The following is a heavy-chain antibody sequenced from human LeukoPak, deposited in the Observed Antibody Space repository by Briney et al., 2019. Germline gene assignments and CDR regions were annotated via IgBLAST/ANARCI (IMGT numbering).Heavy chain of an antibody. D-gene: IGHD4-11*01. CDR2: INPSRGST. V-gene: IGHV1-46*01. Sequence: GASVKVSCKASGYTFTSYYMHWVRQAPGQGLEWMGLINPSRGSTSYAQKFQGRVTMTRDTSTSTVYMELSSLRSEDTAVYYCARDGRSDYSKIAPFDYWGQGTLVTVSS. J-gene: IGHJ4*02. CDR1: GYTFTSYY. CDR3: ARDGRSDYSKIAPFDY.